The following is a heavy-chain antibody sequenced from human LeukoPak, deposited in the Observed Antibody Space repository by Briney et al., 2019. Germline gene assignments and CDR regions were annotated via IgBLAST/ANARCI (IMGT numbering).Heavy chain of an antibody. V-gene: IGHV3-30-3*01. CDR1: GFTFSTYA. CDR2: ISYDGSNK. D-gene: IGHD6-13*01. J-gene: IGHJ4*02. CDR3: AAPAAGTICCVDY. Sequence: PGRSLRLSCAASGFTFSTYAVHWVRQAPGKGLEWVAVISYDGSNKYYADSVKGRFTISRNNSMNTLYLQMNSLRAEDTAVYYCAAPAAGTICCVDYWGQGTLVTVSS.